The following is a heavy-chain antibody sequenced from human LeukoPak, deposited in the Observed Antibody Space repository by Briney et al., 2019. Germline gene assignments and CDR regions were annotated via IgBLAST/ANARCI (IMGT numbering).Heavy chain of an antibody. V-gene: IGHV4-34*01. CDR3: ARDGLNYGGLKPLGY. D-gene: IGHD4-23*01. Sequence: KPSETLSLTCAVYGXSFSGYYWSWIRQPPGKGLEWIGEINHSGSTNYNPSLKSRVTISVDTSKNQFSLKLSSVTAADTAVYYCARDGLNYGGLKPLGYWGQGTLVTVSS. J-gene: IGHJ4*02. CDR1: GXSFSGYY. CDR2: INHSGST.